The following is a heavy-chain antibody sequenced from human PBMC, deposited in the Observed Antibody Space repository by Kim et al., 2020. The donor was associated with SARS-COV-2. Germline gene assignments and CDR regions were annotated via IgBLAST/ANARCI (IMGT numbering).Heavy chain of an antibody. D-gene: IGHD2-15*01. CDR2: INPNSGGT. J-gene: IGHJ4*02. CDR1: GYTFTGYY. CDR3: ARRGVYCSGGSCYSGFDY. Sequence: ASVKVSCKASGYTFTGYYMHWVRQAPGQGLEWMGWINPNSGGTNYAQKFQGRVTMTRDTSISTAYMELSRLRSDDTAVYYCARRGVYCSGGSCYSGFDYWGQGTLVTVSS. V-gene: IGHV1-2*02.